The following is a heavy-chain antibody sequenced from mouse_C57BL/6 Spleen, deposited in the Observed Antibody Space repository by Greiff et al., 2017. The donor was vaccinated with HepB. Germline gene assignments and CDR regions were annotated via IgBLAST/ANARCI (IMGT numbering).Heavy chain of an antibody. V-gene: IGHV2-2*01. CDR2: IWSGGST. CDR1: GFSLTSYG. J-gene: IGHJ3*01. D-gene: IGHD1-1*02. CDR3: ARNWGGGFAY. Sequence: VQLQQSGPGLVQPSQSLSITCTVSGFSLTSYGVHWVRQSPGKGLEWLGVIWSGGSTDYNAAFISRLSISKDNSTSQVFFKMNSLQADDTAIYYCARNWGGGFAYWGQGTLVTVSA.